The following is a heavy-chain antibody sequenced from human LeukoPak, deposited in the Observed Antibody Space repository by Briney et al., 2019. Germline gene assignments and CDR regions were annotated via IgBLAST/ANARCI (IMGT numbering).Heavy chain of an antibody. CDR3: AKDRVWEQWLVVGAFDI. Sequence: PGGSLRLSCAASGFTFSSYAMSWVRQAPGKGLEWVSAISGSGGSTYYADSVKGRFTISRDNSKNTLYLQMNSLRAEDTAVYYCAKDRVWEQWLVVGAFDIWGQGTMVTVSS. CDR2: ISGSGGST. D-gene: IGHD6-19*01. CDR1: GFTFSSYA. V-gene: IGHV3-23*01. J-gene: IGHJ3*02.